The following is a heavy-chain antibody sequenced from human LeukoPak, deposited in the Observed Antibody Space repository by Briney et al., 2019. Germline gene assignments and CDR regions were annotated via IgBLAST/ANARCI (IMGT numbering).Heavy chain of an antibody. J-gene: IGHJ6*03. Sequence: PGGSLRLSCAASGFTFSSYSMNWVRQAPGKGLEWVSSISSSSSYIYYADSVKGRFTISRDNAKNSLYLQMNSLRAEDTAVYYCARGPDFGVVSSPSMDVWGKGTTVTVSS. CDR3: ARGPDFGVVSSPSMDV. D-gene: IGHD3-3*01. CDR1: GFTFSSYS. V-gene: IGHV3-21*01. CDR2: ISSSSSYI.